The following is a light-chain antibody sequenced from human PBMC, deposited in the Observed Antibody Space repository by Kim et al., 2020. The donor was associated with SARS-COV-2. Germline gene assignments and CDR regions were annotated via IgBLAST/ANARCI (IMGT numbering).Light chain of an antibody. J-gene: IGKJ1*01. CDR1: QSISSY. CDR3: QQSYSTPPRT. Sequence: DIQMTQSPSSLSASVGDRVTITCRASQSISSYLNWYQQKPGKAPKLLIYAASSLQSGVSSRFSGSGSGTDFTLTINSLQPEDFASYYCQQSYSTPPRTFGQGTKVDIK. CDR2: AAS. V-gene: IGKV1-39*01.